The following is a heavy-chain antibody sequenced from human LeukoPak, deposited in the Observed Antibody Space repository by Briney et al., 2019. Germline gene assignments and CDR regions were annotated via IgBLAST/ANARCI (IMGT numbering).Heavy chain of an antibody. CDR1: GGSISSSSYY. J-gene: IGHJ3*02. D-gene: IGHD3-10*01. CDR3: ARGSYDRDAFDI. CDR2: IYYSGST. V-gene: IGHV4-39*01. Sequence: SETLSLTCTVSGGSISSSSYYWGWIRRPPGKGLEWIGSIYYSGSTYYNPSLKSRVTISVDTSKNQFSLKLSSVTAADTAVYYCARGSYDRDAFDIWGQGTMVTVSS.